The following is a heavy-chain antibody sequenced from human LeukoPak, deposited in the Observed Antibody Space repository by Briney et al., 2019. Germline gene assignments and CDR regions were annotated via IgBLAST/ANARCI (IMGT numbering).Heavy chain of an antibody. J-gene: IGHJ5*02. D-gene: IGHD1-26*01. CDR1: GGSISSSSYY. CDR3: ARHEYSGSYYGLSWFDP. V-gene: IGHV4-39*01. CDR2: IYYSGST. Sequence: SETLSLTCTVSGGSISSSSYYWGWIRQPPGKGLEWIGSIYYSGSTYYNPSLKSRVTISVDTSKNQLSLKLNSLTAADTAVYYCARHEYSGSYYGLSWFDPWGQGTLVTVSS.